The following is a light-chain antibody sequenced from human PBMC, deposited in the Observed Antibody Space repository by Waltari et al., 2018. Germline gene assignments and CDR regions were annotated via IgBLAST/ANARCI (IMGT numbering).Light chain of an antibody. CDR3: QQYGSSPPT. Sequence: EIVLTQSPGTLSLSPGERATLSCRASQRVSSSHLAWYQQKPGQAPRLLIYGASSRATGIPDRFSGSGSGTDFTLTISRLEPEDFAVYYCQQYGSSPPTFGQGTKLEIK. V-gene: IGKV3-20*01. CDR1: QRVSSSH. CDR2: GAS. J-gene: IGKJ2*01.